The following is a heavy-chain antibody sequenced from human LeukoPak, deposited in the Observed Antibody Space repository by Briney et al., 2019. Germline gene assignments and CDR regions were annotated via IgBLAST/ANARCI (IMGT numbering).Heavy chain of an antibody. CDR1: GFTFSSYS. J-gene: IGHJ4*02. D-gene: IGHD3-22*01. Sequence: GGSLRLSCAASGFTFSSYSMNWVRQAPGKGLEWVSHISMSSDTIYYADSVKGRFTVSRDNAKNSLYLQMNSLRAEDTALYYCVKGDSSGYYSGDFDFWGQGTLVTVSS. V-gene: IGHV3-48*04. CDR3: VKGDSSGYYSGDFDF. CDR2: ISMSSDTI.